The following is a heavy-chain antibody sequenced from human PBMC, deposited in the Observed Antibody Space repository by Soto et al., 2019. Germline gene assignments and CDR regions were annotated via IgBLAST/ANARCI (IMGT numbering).Heavy chain of an antibody. Sequence: SETLSLTCTVSGGSISSYYWSWIRQPPGKGLEWIGYIYYSGSTNYNPSLKSRVTISVDTSKNQFSLKLSSVTAADTAVYYCASKRGIAAAGTWFDYWGRGTLVTVSS. CDR1: GGSISSYY. J-gene: IGHJ4*02. D-gene: IGHD6-13*01. CDR2: IYYSGST. CDR3: ASKRGIAAAGTWFDY. V-gene: IGHV4-59*01.